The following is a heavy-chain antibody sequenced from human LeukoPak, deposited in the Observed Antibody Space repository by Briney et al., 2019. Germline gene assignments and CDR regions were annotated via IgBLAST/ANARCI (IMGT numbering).Heavy chain of an antibody. V-gene: IGHV3-48*03. CDR2: ISGSGSDI. D-gene: IGHD1-20*01. CDR1: GFIFSSYE. J-gene: IGHJ6*02. Sequence: GGSLRLSCAASGFIFSSYEIKWVRQAPGKRLEWVSSISGSGSDIHQVDSAKGRFAITRDKAKNSLYLQMNSLRGEDTAVYYCARDLAYNYNYYYYGLDVWGQGTTVTVSS. CDR3: ARDLAYNYNYYYYGLDV.